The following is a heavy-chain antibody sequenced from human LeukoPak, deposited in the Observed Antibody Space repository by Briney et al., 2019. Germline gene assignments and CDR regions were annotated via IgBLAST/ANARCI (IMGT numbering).Heavy chain of an antibody. J-gene: IGHJ5*02. CDR2: ISYDGSNK. D-gene: IGHD2-2*01. V-gene: IGHV3-30-3*01. CDR3: ARGAKYQLLSWFDP. CDR1: GFTFSSYA. Sequence: PGGSLRLSCAASGFTFSSYAMHWVRQAPGKGLEWVAVISYDGSNKYYADSVKGRFTISRDNSKNTLYLQMNSLRAEDTAVYYCARGAKYQLLSWFDPWGQGTLVTVSS.